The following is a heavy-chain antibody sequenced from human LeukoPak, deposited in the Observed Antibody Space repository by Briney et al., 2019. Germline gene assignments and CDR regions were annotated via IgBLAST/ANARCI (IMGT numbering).Heavy chain of an antibody. D-gene: IGHD3-10*01. CDR2: IYHSGST. J-gene: IGHJ6*02. CDR1: GGSISSGGYY. Sequence: SQTLSLTCTVSGGSISSGGYYWSWIRQPPGKGLEWIGYIYHSGSTYYNPSLKSRVTISVDRSKNQFSLKLSSVTAADTAVYYCARRVRRIEGFGELLPNSIRYYYGMDVWGQGTTVTVSS. CDR3: ARRVRRIEGFGELLPNSIRYYYGMDV. V-gene: IGHV4-30-2*01.